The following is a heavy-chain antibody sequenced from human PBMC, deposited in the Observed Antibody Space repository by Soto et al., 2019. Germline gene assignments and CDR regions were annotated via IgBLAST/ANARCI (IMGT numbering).Heavy chain of an antibody. Sequence: ASETLSLTCTVSGGSISSSSYYWGWIRQPPGKGLEWIGSIYYSGSTYYNTSLKSRVTISVDTSKNQFSLKLSSVTAAVTAVFYCARHMDYDILTGYYNWFDPWGQGTLVTVSS. D-gene: IGHD3-9*01. CDR2: IYYSGST. CDR1: GGSISSSSYY. CDR3: ARHMDYDILTGYYNWFDP. J-gene: IGHJ5*02. V-gene: IGHV4-39*01.